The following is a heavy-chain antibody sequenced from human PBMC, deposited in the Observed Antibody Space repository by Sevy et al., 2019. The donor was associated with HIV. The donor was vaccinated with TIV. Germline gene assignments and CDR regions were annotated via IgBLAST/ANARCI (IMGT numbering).Heavy chain of an antibody. V-gene: IGHV5-51*01. CDR1: GYSFTSYW. CDR2: IYPGDSDT. Sequence: GESLKISCKGSGYSFTSYWIDWVRQMPGKGLEWMGIIYPGDSDTRYSPSFQGQVTISADKSISTAYLQWSSLKASDTAMYYCARHRRHYYGSGSYYLDNWFDPWGQGTLVTVSS. CDR3: ARHRRHYYGSGSYYLDNWFDP. D-gene: IGHD3-10*01. J-gene: IGHJ5*02.